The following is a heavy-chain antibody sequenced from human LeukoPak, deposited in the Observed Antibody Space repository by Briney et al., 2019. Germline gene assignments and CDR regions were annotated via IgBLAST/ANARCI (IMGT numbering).Heavy chain of an antibody. V-gene: IGHV3-48*01. J-gene: IGHJ4*02. CDR2: ISISSTTI. Sequence: GGSLRPSCAASGFTLNSYSMNWVRQAPGKGLEWVSYISISSTTIYYADSVKGRFTISRDNAKNSLYLQMNSLRAEDTAVYYCAREVGPARRFDYWGQGTLVTVSS. CDR1: GFTLNSYS. CDR3: AREVGPARRFDY.